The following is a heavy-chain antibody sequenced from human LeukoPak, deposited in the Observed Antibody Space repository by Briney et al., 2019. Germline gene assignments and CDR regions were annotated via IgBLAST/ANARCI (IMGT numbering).Heavy chain of an antibody. CDR2: IYDSGTT. Sequence: SETLSLTCTVSGGSFGNYYWSWIRQPPGKGLEWIAYIYDSGTTNYNPSLKSRVTISVDTSKNQFSLKLSSVTAADTAVYYCASAGGYYYYYGMDVWGQGTTVTVSS. D-gene: IGHD3-10*01. J-gene: IGHJ6*02. CDR1: GGSFGNYY. CDR3: ASAGGYYYYYGMDV. V-gene: IGHV4-59*01.